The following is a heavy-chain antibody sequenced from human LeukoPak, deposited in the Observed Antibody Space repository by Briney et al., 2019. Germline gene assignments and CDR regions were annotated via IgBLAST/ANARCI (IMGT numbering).Heavy chain of an antibody. CDR1: GGSISSSSLY. CDR2: IYFNGVT. CDR3: ARAGYYGSGSYFSAEYFQH. V-gene: IGHV4-39*01. Sequence: SETLSLTCTVSGGSISSSSLYWGWIRQPPGKGLEWIGNIYFNGVTYYNPSLKSRVTMSVDTSKNQFSLKLSSVTAADTAVYYCARAGYYGSGSYFSAEYFQHWGQGTLVTVSS. D-gene: IGHD3-10*01. J-gene: IGHJ1*01.